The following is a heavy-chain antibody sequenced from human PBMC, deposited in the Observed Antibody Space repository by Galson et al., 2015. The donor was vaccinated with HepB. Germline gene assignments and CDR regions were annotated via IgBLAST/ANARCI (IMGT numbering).Heavy chain of an antibody. CDR3: AREADKYGDQNYYYYGMDV. Sequence: SLRLSCAASGFTFSDYYMSWIRQAPGKGLEWVSYISSSSSYTNYADSVKGRFTISRDNAKNSLYLQMNSLRAEDTAVYYCAREADKYGDQNYYYYGMDVWGQGTTVTVSS. CDR2: ISSSSSYT. V-gene: IGHV3-11*06. CDR1: GFTFSDYY. J-gene: IGHJ6*02. D-gene: IGHD4-17*01.